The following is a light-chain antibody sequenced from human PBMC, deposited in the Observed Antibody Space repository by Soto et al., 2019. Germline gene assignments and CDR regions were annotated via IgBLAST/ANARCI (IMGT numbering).Light chain of an antibody. CDR3: QTWGSGIAL. V-gene: IGLV4-69*01. CDR1: SGHSSYA. Sequence: QLVLTQSPSASASLGASVKLTCTLSSGHSSYAIAWHQQQPEKGPRYLMKVNSDGSHNKGDGIPDRFSGSSSGAERYLTISSLQSEDEADYYCQTWGSGIALFGGRTKLTVL. CDR2: VNSDGSH. J-gene: IGLJ2*01.